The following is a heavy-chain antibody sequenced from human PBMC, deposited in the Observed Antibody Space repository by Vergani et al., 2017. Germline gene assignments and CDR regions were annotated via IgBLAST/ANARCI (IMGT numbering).Heavy chain of an antibody. Sequence: EVQLLESGGDLVQPGGSLRLSCAASGFTFIMHAMRWVRQAPGKGLVWVSTLCASDRRTHYADSVKGRFTISRDISKNTLFLHMNSLRPEDTAVYYCAKVGRSEVAGTFGAFDIWGQGTMVTVSS. D-gene: IGHD6-19*01. CDR1: GFTFIMHA. V-gene: IGHV3-23*01. J-gene: IGHJ3*02. CDR2: LCASDRRT. CDR3: AKVGRSEVAGTFGAFDI.